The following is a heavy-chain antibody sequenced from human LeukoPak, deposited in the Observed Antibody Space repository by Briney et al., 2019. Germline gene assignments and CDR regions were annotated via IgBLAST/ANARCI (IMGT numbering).Heavy chain of an antibody. V-gene: IGHV4-59*11. CDR2: IYYTGNT. J-gene: IGHJ6*02. CDR1: GGSITTHY. CDR3: ARDRPYPNYGMDV. Sequence: TPSETLSLTCTVSGGSITTHYRSWIRQPPGKGLEWIGYIYYTGNTNYNPSLKRRVTISVDTSNNQFSLKLTSVTAADTAVYYCARDRPYPNYGMDVWGQGTTVTVSS.